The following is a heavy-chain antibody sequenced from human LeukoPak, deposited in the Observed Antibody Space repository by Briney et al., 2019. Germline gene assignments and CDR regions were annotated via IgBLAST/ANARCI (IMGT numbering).Heavy chain of an antibody. V-gene: IGHV3-33*01. D-gene: IGHD3-10*01. CDR1: GFTFSSYG. J-gene: IGHJ4*02. CDR3: ARSPEPRTYYYGSGSYYKGLPIDY. Sequence: PGGSLRLSCAASGFTFSSYGMHWVRQAPGKGLEWVAVIWYDGSNKYYADSVKGRFTISRDNSKNTLYLQMNSLRAEDTAVYYCARSPEPRTYYYGSGSYYKGLPIDYWGQGTLVTVSS. CDR2: IWYDGSNK.